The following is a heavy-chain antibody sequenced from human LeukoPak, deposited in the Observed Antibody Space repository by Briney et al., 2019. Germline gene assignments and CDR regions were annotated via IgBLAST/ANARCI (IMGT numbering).Heavy chain of an antibody. CDR2: ISYDGSNK. Sequence: GGSLTLSCPASGFTFSSYGMHWVRPAPGKGLEGVAVISYDGSNKYYADSVKGRFTISRDNSKNTLYLQMTSVRAEDTAVYYCAKEANYGDYRLDDYWGQGTLVTVSS. CDR1: GFTFSSYG. D-gene: IGHD4-17*01. CDR3: AKEANYGDYRLDDY. J-gene: IGHJ4*02. V-gene: IGHV3-30*18.